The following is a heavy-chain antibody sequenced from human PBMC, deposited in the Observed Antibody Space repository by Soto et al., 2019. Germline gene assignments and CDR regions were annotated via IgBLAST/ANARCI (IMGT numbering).Heavy chain of an antibody. CDR3: AKWMSLTGAYYYYYGMDV. V-gene: IGHV3-30*18. D-gene: IGHD7-27*01. CDR1: VFTFSSYG. Sequence: PGGPLRLSCAASVFTFSSYGMHWVRQAPGKGLEWVAVISYDGSNKYYADSVKGRFTIPRDNSKNTLYLQMNSLRAEDTAVYYCAKWMSLTGAYYYYYGMDVWGQGTTVTVSS. CDR2: ISYDGSNK. J-gene: IGHJ6*02.